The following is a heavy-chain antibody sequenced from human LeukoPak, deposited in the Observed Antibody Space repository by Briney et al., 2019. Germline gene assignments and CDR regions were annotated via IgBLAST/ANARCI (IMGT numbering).Heavy chain of an antibody. V-gene: IGHV3-30*14. CDR2: ISYDESKK. CDR1: GFTFNTHA. J-gene: IGHJ5*02. D-gene: IGHD1-26*01. Sequence: GGSLRLSCAASGFTFNTHAMHWVRQAPGKGLEWVAIISYDESKKYYSDSVKGRFTISRDNSKDTLYLQMGSLRAEDMAVYYCARDSGSGSYNWFDPWGQGTLVAVSS. CDR3: ARDSGSGSYNWFDP.